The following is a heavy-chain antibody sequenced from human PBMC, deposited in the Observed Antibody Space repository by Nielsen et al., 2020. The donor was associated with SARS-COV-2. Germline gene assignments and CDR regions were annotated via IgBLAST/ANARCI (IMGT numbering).Heavy chain of an antibody. CDR3: ARAPSITIFGVVNNFEY. Sequence: SETLSLTCAVSGGAIADDYWSWIRQPPGKGLEWNGYIYYSGSTYYNPSLKSRVTISVDTSKNQFSLKLSSVTAADTAVYYCARAPSITIFGVVNNFEYWGQGTLVTVSS. J-gene: IGHJ4*02. D-gene: IGHD3-3*01. CDR1: GGAIADDY. V-gene: IGHV4-59*06. CDR2: IYYSGST.